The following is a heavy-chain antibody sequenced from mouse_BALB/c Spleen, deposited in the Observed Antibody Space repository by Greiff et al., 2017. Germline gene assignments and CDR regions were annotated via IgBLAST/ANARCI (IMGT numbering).Heavy chain of an antibody. CDR3: AREGYGNFRFAY. CDR2: ISSGGST. V-gene: IGHV5-6-5*01. J-gene: IGHJ3*01. Sequence: EVQLVESGGGLVKPGGSLKLSCAASGFTFSSYAMSWVRQTPEKRLEWVASISSGGSTYYPDSLKGRFTISRDNARNILYLQMSSLRSEDTAMYYCAREGYGNFRFAYWGQGTLVTVSA. CDR1: GFTFSSYA. D-gene: IGHD2-1*01.